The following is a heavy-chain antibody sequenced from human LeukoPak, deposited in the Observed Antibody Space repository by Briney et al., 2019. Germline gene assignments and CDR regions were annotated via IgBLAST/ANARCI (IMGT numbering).Heavy chain of an antibody. Sequence: GGSLRLSCAASGFTFSSYGMHWVRQAPGKGLEWVAVIWYDGTNKYYADSVKGRFTISRDNSKNSLFLQMNSLRAEDTAVYYCARAAYDSSGYLTLWGQGTLVTVSS. D-gene: IGHD3-22*01. CDR1: GFTFSSYG. CDR2: IWYDGTNK. V-gene: IGHV3-33*01. J-gene: IGHJ4*02. CDR3: ARAAYDSSGYLTL.